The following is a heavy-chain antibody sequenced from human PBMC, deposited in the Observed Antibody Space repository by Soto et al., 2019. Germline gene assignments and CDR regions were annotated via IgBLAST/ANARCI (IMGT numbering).Heavy chain of an antibody. D-gene: IGHD3-3*01. J-gene: IGHJ6*02. CDR1: GFTVSSNY. CDR3: ARVGGYDFWSGYHYCGMDV. Sequence: PGGSLRLSCAASGFTVSSNYMSWVRQAPGKGLEWVSVIYSGGSTYYADSVKGRFTISRDNSKNTLYLQMNSLRAEDTAVYYCARVGGYDFWSGYHYCGMDVWGQGTTVTVSS. CDR2: IYSGGST. V-gene: IGHV3-53*01.